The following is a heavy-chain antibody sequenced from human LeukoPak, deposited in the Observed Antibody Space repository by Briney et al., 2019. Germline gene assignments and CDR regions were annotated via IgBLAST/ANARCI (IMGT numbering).Heavy chain of an antibody. CDR2: RSGSGGST. V-gene: IGHV3-23*01. CDR1: GFTFSSYA. J-gene: IGHJ1*01. D-gene: IGHD6-13*01. CDR3: AKDLRSRIAAAGTPYAEYFQH. Sequence: GGSMRLSCSASGFTFSSYAMSWVRQAPGKGPEWVSARSGSGGSTSYAASVKGRFTISRDNSKNTLYLQMNSLRAEDTAVYYCAKDLRSRIAAAGTPYAEYFQHWGQGTLVTVSS.